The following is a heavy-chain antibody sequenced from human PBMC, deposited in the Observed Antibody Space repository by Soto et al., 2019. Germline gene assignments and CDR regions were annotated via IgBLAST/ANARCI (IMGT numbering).Heavy chain of an antibody. J-gene: IGHJ4*02. D-gene: IGHD5-12*01. CDR2: IYYSGST. Sequence: SETLSLTCTVSGGSISSYYWSWIRQPPGKGLEWIGYIYYSGSTNYNPSLKSRVTISVDTSKNQFSLKLSSVTAADTAVYYCATGGYRDMDYWGQGTLVTVSS. V-gene: IGHV4-59*01. CDR3: ATGGYRDMDY. CDR1: GGSISSYY.